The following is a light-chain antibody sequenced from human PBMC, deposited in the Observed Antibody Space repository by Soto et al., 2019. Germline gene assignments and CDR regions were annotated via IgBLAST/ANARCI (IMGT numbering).Light chain of an antibody. CDR2: GNS. J-gene: IGLJ1*01. CDR1: SSNIGAGYD. CDR3: QSFGSSLSGYV. V-gene: IGLV1-40*01. Sequence: QSVLTQPPSASGTPGQRVIISCTGSSSNIGAGYDVHWYQQVPGTAPKLLIYGNSNRPSGVPDRFSGSKSGTSASLAITGLQAEDEADYYCQSFGSSLSGYVFGTGTKVTVL.